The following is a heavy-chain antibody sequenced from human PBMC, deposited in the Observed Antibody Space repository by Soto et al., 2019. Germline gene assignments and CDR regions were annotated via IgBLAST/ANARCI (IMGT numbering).Heavy chain of an antibody. CDR2: ISGSGGST. D-gene: IGHD1-26*01. V-gene: IGHV3-23*01. CDR3: AKVVIVGATTPFAY. J-gene: IGHJ4*02. Sequence: EVQLLESGGGLVQPGGSLRLSCAASGFTFSSYGMNWVRQAPGKGLEWVSAISGSGGSTYYADSVKGRFTISRDNSKNTLYPQMNSLRAEDTAVYYCAKVVIVGATTPFAYWGQGTLVTVSS. CDR1: GFTFSSYG.